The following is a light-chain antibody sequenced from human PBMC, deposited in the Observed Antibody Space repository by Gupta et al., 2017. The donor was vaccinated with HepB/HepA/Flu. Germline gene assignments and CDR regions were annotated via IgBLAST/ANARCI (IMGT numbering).Light chain of an antibody. J-gene: IGKJ1*01. CDR3: HQYNSYSPWT. Sequence: DIKMTQSTSTLSASVGDRVTITCRASQSISSWLAWYQQKPGKAPKLLIYKASSLESGVPSRFSGSGSGTEFTLTISSLQPDDFATYYCHQYNSYSPWTFGQGTKVEIK. CDR1: QSISSW. CDR2: KAS. V-gene: IGKV1-5*03.